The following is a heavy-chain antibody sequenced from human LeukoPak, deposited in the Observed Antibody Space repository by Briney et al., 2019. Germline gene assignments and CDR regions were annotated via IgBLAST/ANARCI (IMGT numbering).Heavy chain of an antibody. Sequence: GRSLRLSCAASGFTLSSYGMHWVCQAPGKGLEWVALIWYDGSNKYYTDSVKGRFTISRDNSKNTLYLQMNSLRAEDTAVYYCARGQYSPDYWGQGTLVTVSS. CDR3: ARGQYSPDY. V-gene: IGHV3-33*01. J-gene: IGHJ4*02. CDR2: IWYDGSNK. D-gene: IGHD2-15*01. CDR1: GFTLSSYG.